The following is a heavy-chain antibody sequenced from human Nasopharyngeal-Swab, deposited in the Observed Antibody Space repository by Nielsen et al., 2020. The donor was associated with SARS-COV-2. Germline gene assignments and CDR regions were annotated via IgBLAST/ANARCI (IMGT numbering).Heavy chain of an antibody. D-gene: IGHD6-13*01. Sequence: GESLKISCAASGFTFSSYAMSWVRQAPGKGLEWVANVNLDGSEKYYVDSVKGRFTISRDNAKKSLYLQMNTLRAEDTAVYYCARDQWQQLVAWGQGTLVTVSS. CDR1: GFTFSSYA. V-gene: IGHV3-7*05. CDR2: VNLDGSEK. J-gene: IGHJ5*02. CDR3: ARDQWQQLVA.